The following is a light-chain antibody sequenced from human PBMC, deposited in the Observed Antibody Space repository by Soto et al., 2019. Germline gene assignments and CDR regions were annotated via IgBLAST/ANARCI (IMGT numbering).Light chain of an antibody. Sequence: EIVLTQSPGTLALSPGERATLSCRASQSVSSSYFAWYQQKLGQAPRLLIYGASTRSTGIADRFSGTGSGTDFTITISRLEPADFAVYDGEDDSNSFLYTLGQGTKVESK. CDR1: QSVSSSY. CDR2: GAS. J-gene: IGKJ2*01. V-gene: IGKV3-20*01. CDR3: EDDSNSFLYT.